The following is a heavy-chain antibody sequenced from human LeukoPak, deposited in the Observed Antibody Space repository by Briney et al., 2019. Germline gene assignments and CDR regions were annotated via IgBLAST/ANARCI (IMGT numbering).Heavy chain of an antibody. J-gene: IGHJ3*02. CDR1: GYTFTSYY. CDR3: ARAAGYVHHRTLDAFDI. CDR2: INPSGGST. Sequence: GASVKVSCKASGYTFTSYYMHWVRQAPGQGLEWMGIINPSGGSTSYAQKFQGRVTMTRDMSTSTVYMELSSLRSEDTAVYYCARAAGYVHHRTLDAFDIWGQGTMVTVSS. D-gene: IGHD5-12*01. V-gene: IGHV1-46*01.